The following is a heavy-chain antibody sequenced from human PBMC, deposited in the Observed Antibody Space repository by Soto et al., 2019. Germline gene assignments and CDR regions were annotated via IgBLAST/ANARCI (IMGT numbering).Heavy chain of an antibody. J-gene: IGHJ3*02. V-gene: IGHV3-30*18. Sequence: QVQLVESGGGVVQPGRSLRLSCAASGFTFSSYGMHWVRQAPGKGLEWVAVISYDGSNKYYADSVKGRFTISRDNSKNTLYLQMNSLRAEDTAVYYCAKSPDCGGDCFSGDDAFDIWGQGTMVTVSS. D-gene: IGHD2-21*02. CDR3: AKSPDCGGDCFSGDDAFDI. CDR2: ISYDGSNK. CDR1: GFTFSSYG.